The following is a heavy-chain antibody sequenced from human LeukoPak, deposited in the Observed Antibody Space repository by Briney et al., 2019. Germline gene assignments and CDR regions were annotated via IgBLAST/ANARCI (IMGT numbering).Heavy chain of an antibody. Sequence: GGSLRLSCAASGFTINDYAMHWVRQAPGKGLEWVSGISWDSGSIGYADSVKGRFTISRDNAKNSLYLQMNSLRAEDTALYYCARDGSSSSVDYFDYWGQGTLVTVSS. J-gene: IGHJ4*02. CDR2: ISWDSGSI. D-gene: IGHD6-6*01. CDR1: GFTINDYA. CDR3: ARDGSSSSVDYFDY. V-gene: IGHV3-9*01.